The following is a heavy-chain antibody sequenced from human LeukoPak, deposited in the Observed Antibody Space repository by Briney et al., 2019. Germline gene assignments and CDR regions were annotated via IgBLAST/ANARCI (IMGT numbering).Heavy chain of an antibody. CDR2: IHPSGIF. V-gene: IGHV4-34*01. CDR3: ARGRDRSKTGDL. Sequence: SETLSLTCAVYGGSCDDYYCSWIRQPPGKSLEWIGEIHPSGIFYYNSSLVSRVTISIDTSKTQFSLRLTSVTAADTAFYYCARGRDRSKTGDLWGQGSLVTVSS. CDR1: GGSCDDYY. D-gene: IGHD5-24*01. J-gene: IGHJ5*02.